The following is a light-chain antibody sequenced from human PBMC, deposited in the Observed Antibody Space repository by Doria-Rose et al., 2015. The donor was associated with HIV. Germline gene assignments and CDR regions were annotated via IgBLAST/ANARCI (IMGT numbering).Light chain of an antibody. CDR2: QDT. CDR1: KLGDTY. V-gene: IGLV3-1*01. CDR3: QAWDSSTAV. Sequence: SYELTQPPSVSVSPGQTANITCSGNKLGDTYAYWYQQRPGQSPVLVIYQDTKRPSGIPERFSGSNSGNTATLTISETQAMDETDYFCQAWDSSTAVFGGGTKLTVL. J-gene: IGLJ2*01.